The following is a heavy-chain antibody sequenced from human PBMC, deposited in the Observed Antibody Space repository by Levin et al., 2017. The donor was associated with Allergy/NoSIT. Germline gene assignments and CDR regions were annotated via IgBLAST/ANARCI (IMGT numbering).Heavy chain of an antibody. V-gene: IGHV3-7*04. CDR3: ARARKDGYTGWAFDI. D-gene: IGHD5-24*01. Sequence: ETLSLTCAASGFSFSTYWMSWVRQAPGKGLEWVANIKQDGSEKYYVDSVKGRFTISRDNAKNSLYLQMNSLRAEDTAVYYCARARKDGYTGWAFDIWGQGTMVTVSS. CDR2: IKQDGSEK. CDR1: GFSFSTYW. J-gene: IGHJ3*02.